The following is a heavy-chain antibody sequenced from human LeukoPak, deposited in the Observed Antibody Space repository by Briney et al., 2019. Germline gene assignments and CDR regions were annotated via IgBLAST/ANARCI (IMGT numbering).Heavy chain of an antibody. V-gene: IGHV4-61*05. D-gene: IGHD4-17*01. CDR1: GGSISSSSYY. J-gene: IGHJ4*02. CDR3: ARATVTRPFDY. Sequence: SETVSLTCTVSGGSISSSSYYWGWIRQPPGKGLEWIGYIYYSGSTNYNPSLKSRVTISVDTSKNQFSLKLSSVTAADTAVYYCARATVTRPFDYWGQGTLVTVSS. CDR2: IYYSGST.